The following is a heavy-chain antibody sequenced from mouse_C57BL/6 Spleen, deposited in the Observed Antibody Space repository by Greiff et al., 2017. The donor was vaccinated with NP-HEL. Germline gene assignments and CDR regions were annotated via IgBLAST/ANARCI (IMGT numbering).Heavy chain of an antibody. CDR1: GYTFTSYW. Sequence: QVQLQQPGTELVKPGASVKLSCKASGYTFTSYWMRWVKQRPGQGLEWIGNINPSNGGTNYNEKFKSKATLTVDKYSSTAYMQLSSLTSEDSAVYYCHYYGSSYRAWFAYWGQGTLVTVSA. J-gene: IGHJ3*01. V-gene: IGHV1-53*01. D-gene: IGHD1-1*01. CDR2: INPSNGGT. CDR3: HYYGSSYRAWFAY.